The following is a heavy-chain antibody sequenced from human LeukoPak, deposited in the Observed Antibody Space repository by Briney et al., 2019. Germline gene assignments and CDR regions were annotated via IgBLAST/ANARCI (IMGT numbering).Heavy chain of an antibody. CDR3: ARPQHDALDI. V-gene: IGHV4-59*08. D-gene: IGHD1-1*01. CDR2: IYYTGST. J-gene: IGHJ3*02. Sequence: SETLSLTCTVSGVSITSYYWSWVRQPPGRGLEWIGYIYYTGSTNYNPSLKSRVTISVDTSKSQFSLKLSSVTAADTAVYYCARPQHDALDIWGQGTMVTVSS. CDR1: GVSITSYY.